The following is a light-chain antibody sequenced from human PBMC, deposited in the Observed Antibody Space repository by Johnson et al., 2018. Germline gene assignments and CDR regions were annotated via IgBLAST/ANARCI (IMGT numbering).Light chain of an antibody. V-gene: IGLV1-51*02. CDR2: ENN. Sequence: QSVLTQPPSVSAAPGQKVTISCSGSSSNIGNNYVSWYQQLPGTAPKLLIYENNKRPPGIPDRFSGSKSGTSATLGITGIQTGDEADYYCGTWDSSLSPGNVFGTGTKVTVL. J-gene: IGLJ1*01. CDR3: GTWDSSLSPGNV. CDR1: SSNIGNNY.